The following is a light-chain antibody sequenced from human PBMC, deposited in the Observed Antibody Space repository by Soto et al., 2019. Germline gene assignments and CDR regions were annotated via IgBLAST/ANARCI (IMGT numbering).Light chain of an antibody. CDR3: CSYAGSSTFVV. Sequence: QSALTQPASVSGSPGQSITISCTGTSSDVGSYNIVSWYQQHPGKAPKLMIYEVSKRPSGVSNRFSGSKSGNTASLTISGLQAEDEAEYYCCSYAGSSTFVVFGGGTKLTVL. J-gene: IGLJ2*01. CDR2: EVS. CDR1: SSDVGSYNI. V-gene: IGLV2-23*02.